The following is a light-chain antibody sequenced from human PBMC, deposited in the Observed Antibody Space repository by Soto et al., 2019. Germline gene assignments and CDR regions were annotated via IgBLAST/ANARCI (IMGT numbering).Light chain of an antibody. CDR2: DVT. V-gene: IGLV2-8*01. J-gene: IGLJ1*01. CDR3: SSHGGSNNPYV. CDR1: SSDIGGYNF. Sequence: QSALTQPPSASGSPGRSVAISCTGTSSDIGGYNFVSWYQQHPGKAPKLMIYDVTKRPSGVPDRFSGSKSGNTATLIVSGLQAEDEADYYCSSHGGSNNPYVFGPGTKVTVL.